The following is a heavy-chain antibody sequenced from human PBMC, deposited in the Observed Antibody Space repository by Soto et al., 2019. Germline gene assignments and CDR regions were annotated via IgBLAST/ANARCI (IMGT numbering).Heavy chain of an antibody. CDR2: ISFDGSNK. CDR3: AKGRYRSGCSYFEFDY. CDR1: GFTFSSYG. J-gene: IGHJ4*02. D-gene: IGHD3-22*01. Sequence: QVQLVESGGGVVQPGSSLRLSCAASGFTFSSYGIHWVRQAPGKGLEWVAVISFDGSNKYYADSVRGRITISRDNSKNTLYLQMNSLRAEDTAVYYCAKGRYRSGCSYFEFDYWGQGTLVTVSS. V-gene: IGHV3-30*18.